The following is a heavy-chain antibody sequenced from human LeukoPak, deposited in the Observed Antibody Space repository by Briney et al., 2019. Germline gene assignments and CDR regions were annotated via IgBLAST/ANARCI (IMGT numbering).Heavy chain of an antibody. Sequence: PGGSLRLSCAASGFTFSSYGMSWVRQAPGKGLEWISAISGSGGSTYYADSVKGRFTISRDNSKNTLYLQMNSLRAEDTAVYYCAKGRSSSSPYYFDYWGQGTLVTVSS. CDR1: GFTFSSYG. CDR3: AKGRSSSSPYYFDY. D-gene: IGHD6-6*01. CDR2: ISGSGGST. J-gene: IGHJ4*02. V-gene: IGHV3-23*01.